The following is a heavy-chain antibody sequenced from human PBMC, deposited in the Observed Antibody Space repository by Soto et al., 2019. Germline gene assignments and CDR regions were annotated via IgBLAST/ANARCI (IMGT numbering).Heavy chain of an antibody. V-gene: IGHV3-7*03. CDR2: IKRDGSEK. CDR1: GFTFGRNW. Sequence: GGSLRLSCAASGFTFGRNWVSWVRQAPGKGLEWVANIKRDGSEKYYVDSVKGRFTISRDNAKNTLYLQMNSLRADDTAVYYCASLEWESSGYADYWGQGTQVTVSS. J-gene: IGHJ4*02. D-gene: IGHD5-12*01. CDR3: ASLEWESSGYADY.